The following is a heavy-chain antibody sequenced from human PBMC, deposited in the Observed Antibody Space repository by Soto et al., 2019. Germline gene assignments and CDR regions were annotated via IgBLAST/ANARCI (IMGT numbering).Heavy chain of an antibody. CDR3: ARREPTVYYYYGMDV. CDR2: IDPSDSYT. CDR1: GYSFTSYW. V-gene: IGHV5-10-1*01. Sequence: GESLKISCKGSGYSFTSYWISWVRQMPGKGLEWMGRIDPSDSYTNYSPSFQGHVTISADKSISTAYLQWSSLKASDTAMYYCARREPTVYYYYGMDVWGQGTTVTV. J-gene: IGHJ6*02. D-gene: IGHD1-1*01.